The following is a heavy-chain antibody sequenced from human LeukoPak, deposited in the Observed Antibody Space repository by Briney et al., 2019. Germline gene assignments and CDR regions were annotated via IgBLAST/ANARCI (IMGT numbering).Heavy chain of an antibody. CDR1: GFTVCSNY. V-gene: IGHV3-66*01. CDR2: IYSGGST. D-gene: IGHD3-9*01. J-gene: IGHJ3*02. Sequence: AGGSLRLSCAASGFTVCSNYMSWVRQAPGKGLEWVSVIYSGGSTYYADPVKGRFTISRDNAKNTLYLQMNSLRAEDTAVYYCATTLRYFDWYAFDIWGQGTMVTVSS. CDR3: ATTLRYFDWYAFDI.